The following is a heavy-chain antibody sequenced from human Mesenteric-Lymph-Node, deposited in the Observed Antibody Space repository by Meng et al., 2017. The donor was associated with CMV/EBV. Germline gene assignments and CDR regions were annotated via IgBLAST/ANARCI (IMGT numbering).Heavy chain of an antibody. CDR1: GDSITNHY. CDR3: AGTMVVTASYNYGMDV. J-gene: IGHJ6*02. Sequence: SETLSLTCTVSGDSITNHYWSWVRQPPGKGLEWIGYIHYTGTTSSSPSLKGRVTISVDTSRNQVSLSLNSVTAADTALYYCAGTMVVTASYNYGMDVWGQGTTVTVSS. V-gene: IGHV4-59*11. CDR2: IHYTGTT. D-gene: IGHD2-21*02.